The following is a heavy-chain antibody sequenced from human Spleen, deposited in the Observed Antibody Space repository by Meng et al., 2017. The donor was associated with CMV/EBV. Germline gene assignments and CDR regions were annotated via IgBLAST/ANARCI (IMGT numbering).Heavy chain of an antibody. J-gene: IGHJ6*02. CDR2: ISSSSSYM. CDR1: AFTFSNYT. V-gene: IGHV3-21*01. D-gene: IGHD1-20*01. CDR3: ASNNWNRYYYYGMDV. Sequence: GGSLRLSCAASAFTFSNYTMSWVRQAPGKGLEWVSSISSSSSYMYYADSVKGRFTISRDNAKNSLYLQMNNLRAEDTAVYYCASNNWNRYYYYGMDVWGQGTTVTVSS.